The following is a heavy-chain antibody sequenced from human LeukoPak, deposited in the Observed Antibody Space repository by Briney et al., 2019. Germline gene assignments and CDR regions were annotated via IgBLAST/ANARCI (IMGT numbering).Heavy chain of an antibody. D-gene: IGHD3-16*01. CDR3: ARTPVGFKVGEGLYYYGMDV. J-gene: IGHJ6*02. Sequence: ASVTVSCKASGYTLTDYYIHWVRQAPGRGLEWMGWINPKSGGTHFAQKFQGRVTMTRDTSISTADMELSRLRSDDTAVYYCARTPVGFKVGEGLYYYGMDVWGQGTTVTVSS. CDR2: INPKSGGT. V-gene: IGHV1-2*02. CDR1: GYTLTDYY.